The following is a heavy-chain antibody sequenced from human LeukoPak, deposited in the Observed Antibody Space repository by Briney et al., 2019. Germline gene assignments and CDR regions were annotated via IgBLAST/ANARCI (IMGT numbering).Heavy chain of an antibody. CDR3: ASSPYYYGSGSYYNYYYYYGMDV. CDR1: GGSISSGGYY. Sequence: SQTLSLTCTVSGGSISSGGYYWSWIRQHPGKGLEWIGYIYYSGSTYYNPSLKSRVTISVDTSKNQFSLKLSSVTAADTAVYYCASSPYYYGSGSYYNYYYYYGMDVWGQGTTVTVSS. D-gene: IGHD3-10*01. V-gene: IGHV4-30-4*08. J-gene: IGHJ6*02. CDR2: IYYSGST.